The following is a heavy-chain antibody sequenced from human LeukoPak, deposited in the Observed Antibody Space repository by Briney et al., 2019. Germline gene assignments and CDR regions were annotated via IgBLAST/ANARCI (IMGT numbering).Heavy chain of an antibody. CDR1: GSSISSGEYY. CDR2: IYYNRST. J-gene: IGHJ2*01. D-gene: IGHD5-18*01. CDR3: ARDLLDTSMVHYWYFDL. Sequence: PSETLSLTCTVSGSSISSGEYYWSWLRQHPGKGLEWIGYIYYNRSTYYNPSLKSRVTISVDTSKNQFSLKLSSVTAADTAVYYCARDLLDTSMVHYWYFDLWGRGTLVTVSS. V-gene: IGHV4-31*03.